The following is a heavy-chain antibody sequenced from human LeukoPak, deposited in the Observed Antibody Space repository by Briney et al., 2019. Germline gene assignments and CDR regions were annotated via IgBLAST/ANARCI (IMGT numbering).Heavy chain of an antibody. CDR1: GFTFSSYS. CDR3: ARGIQLWTTYYYGMDV. J-gene: IGHJ6*02. V-gene: IGHV3-21*01. CDR2: ISSSSSYI. D-gene: IGHD5-18*01. Sequence: GGSLRLSCAASGFTFSSYSMNWVRHAPGKGLEWVSSISSSSSYIYYADSVKGRFTISRDNAKNSLYLQMNSLRAEDTAVYYCARGIQLWTTYYYGMDVWGQGTTVTVSS.